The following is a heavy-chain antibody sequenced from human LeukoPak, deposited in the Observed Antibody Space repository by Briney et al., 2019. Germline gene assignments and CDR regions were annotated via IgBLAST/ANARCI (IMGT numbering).Heavy chain of an antibody. CDR3: AKATPGMGYYYDSSGYKGFDY. V-gene: IGHV3-11*01. CDR1: GFTFSDYY. Sequence: GRSLRLSCAASGFTFSDYYMSWIRQAPGKGLEWGSYISSSGSTIYYADSVKGRFTISRDNSKHTLYLQMNSLRAEDTAVYYCAKATPGMGYYYDSSGYKGFDYWGQGTLVTVSS. D-gene: IGHD3-22*01. CDR2: ISSSGSTI. J-gene: IGHJ4*02.